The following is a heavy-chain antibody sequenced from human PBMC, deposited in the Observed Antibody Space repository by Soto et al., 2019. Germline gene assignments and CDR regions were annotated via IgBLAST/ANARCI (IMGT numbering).Heavy chain of an antibody. V-gene: IGHV1-69*13. CDR2: IIPIFGTA. D-gene: IGHD3-22*01. J-gene: IGHJ5*02. CDR3: ARLDDSSGYYGNIWFDP. CDR1: GGTFSSYA. Sequence: ASVKVSCKASGGTFSSYAISWVRQAPGQGLGWMGGIIPIFGTANYAQKFQGRVTITADESTSTAYMELSSLRSEDTAVYYCARLDDSSGYYGNIWFDPWGQGTLVTVSS.